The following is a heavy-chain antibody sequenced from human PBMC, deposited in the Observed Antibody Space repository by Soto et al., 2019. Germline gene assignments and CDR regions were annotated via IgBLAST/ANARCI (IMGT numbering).Heavy chain of an antibody. J-gene: IGHJ4*02. CDR1: GNTFTYRY. V-gene: IGHV1-45*02. Sequence: QMQLVQSGAEVKKTGSTVTVSCKALGNTFTYRYLHWVRQAPGQALEWMGWISPFSGDVHYAQKFQERATITRDRSINTAYIRMSSLRSEDTAMYYCASGGAGSGPFTWELHDHWGQGTLVTVSS. D-gene: IGHD1-26*01. CDR2: ISPFSGDV. CDR3: ASGGAGSGPFTWELHDH.